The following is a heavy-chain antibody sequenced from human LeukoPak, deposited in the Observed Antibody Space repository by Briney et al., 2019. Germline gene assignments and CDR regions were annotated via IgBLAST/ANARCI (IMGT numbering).Heavy chain of an antibody. CDR2: VCGGATST. CDR1: GFIFGDYA. D-gene: IGHD2-2*01. J-gene: IGHJ6*02. V-gene: IGHV3-23*01. CDR3: AKARGASCYSGLDV. Sequence: PGGSLRLSRTASGFIFGDYAMSWVRQAPGKGLEWVSVVCGGATSTYYADSVKGRFTISRDNSQNTLYMQMNSLRAEDTAVYYCAKARGASCYSGLDVWGQGTTVTVSS.